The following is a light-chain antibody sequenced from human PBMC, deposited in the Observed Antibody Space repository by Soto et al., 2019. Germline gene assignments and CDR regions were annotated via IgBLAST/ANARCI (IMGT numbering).Light chain of an antibody. V-gene: IGKV3-20*01. CDR1: QTVTIN. Sequence: EIVMTQSPATLSVSPGERATLCCRASQTVTINLAWYQQKHGQAPRLLIYGASNRATGIPDRFSGSGSGTDFTLTISRLEPEDFAVYYCQQYGSSGTFGQGTKVDIK. J-gene: IGKJ1*01. CDR3: QQYGSSGT. CDR2: GAS.